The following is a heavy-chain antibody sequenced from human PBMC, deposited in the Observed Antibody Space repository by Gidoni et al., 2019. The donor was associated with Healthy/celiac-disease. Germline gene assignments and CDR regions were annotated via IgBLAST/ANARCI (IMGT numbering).Heavy chain of an antibody. V-gene: IGHV3-30*18. Sequence: QVQLVESGGGVVQPGRSLRLSCAASGFPFSSYGLLGVRQAPGKGLEWVAGISYDGSNKYYADSVKGRFTISRDNSKNTLYLQMNSLRAEDTAVYYCAKDTLYCSSTSCYTGDYYYGMDVWGQGTTVTVSS. CDR1: GFPFSSYG. D-gene: IGHD2-2*02. CDR2: ISYDGSNK. J-gene: IGHJ6*02. CDR3: AKDTLYCSSTSCYTGDYYYGMDV.